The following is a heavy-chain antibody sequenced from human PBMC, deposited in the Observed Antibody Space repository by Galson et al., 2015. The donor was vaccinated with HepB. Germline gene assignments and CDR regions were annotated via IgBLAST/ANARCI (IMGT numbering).Heavy chain of an antibody. CDR1: AASISHYY. CDR2: SYSRGST. CDR3: ARVKSIGDSRVDTMDV. V-gene: IGHV4-59*01. Sequence: SETLSLTCIVSAASISHYYWSWIRPPPGKGREWIGYSYSRGSTNYNPSLRTRLTISVDTSKNQPSLQLTSVTSADPAVYYRARVKSIGDSRVDTMDVWGQGTTVTVSS. D-gene: IGHD2-21*01. J-gene: IGHJ6*02.